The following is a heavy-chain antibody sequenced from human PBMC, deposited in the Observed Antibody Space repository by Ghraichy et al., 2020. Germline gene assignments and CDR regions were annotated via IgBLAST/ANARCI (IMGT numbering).Heavy chain of an antibody. CDR2: ISKSSDYI. CDR3: ARFLGFCNSVSCYDYYYGVDV. CDR1: GFTFSTYT. D-gene: IGHD2/OR15-2a*01. V-gene: IGHV3-21*01. Sequence: GGSLRLSCAAPGFTFSTYTMNWVRQAPGKGLEWVSSISKSSDYIYYRDSVKGRFTISRDNAENSLYLQMNGLRVEDTAVYYCARFLGFCNSVSCYDYYYGVDVWGQGTTVTVSS. J-gene: IGHJ6*02.